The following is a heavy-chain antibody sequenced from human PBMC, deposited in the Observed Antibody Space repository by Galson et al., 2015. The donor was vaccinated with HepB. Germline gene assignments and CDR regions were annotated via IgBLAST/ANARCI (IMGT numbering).Heavy chain of an antibody. CDR2: IIPIFGIA. Sequence: SVKVSCKASGGTFSSYAISWVRQAPGQGLEWMGGIIPIFGIANYAQKFQGRVTITADESTSTAYMELSSLRSEDTAVYYCAGGWLDTVTTFYYYYGMDVWGQGTTVTVSS. V-gene: IGHV1-69*13. J-gene: IGHJ6*02. D-gene: IGHD4-11*01. CDR3: AGGWLDTVTTFYYYYGMDV. CDR1: GGTFSSYA.